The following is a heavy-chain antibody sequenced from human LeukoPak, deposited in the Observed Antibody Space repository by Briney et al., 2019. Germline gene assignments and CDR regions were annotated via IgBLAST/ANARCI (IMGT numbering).Heavy chain of an antibody. CDR3: AREERGYVGGLYYYYYGMDV. V-gene: IGHV1-46*01. CDR1: GYTFTSYY. D-gene: IGHD5-12*01. Sequence: GASVKVSCKASGYTFTSYYMHWVRQAPGQGLEWMGIINPSGGSTSYAQKFQGRVTMTRDTSTSTVYMELSSLRSEDTAVYYCAREERGYVGGLYYYYYGMDVWGQGTTVTVSS. J-gene: IGHJ6*02. CDR2: INPSGGST.